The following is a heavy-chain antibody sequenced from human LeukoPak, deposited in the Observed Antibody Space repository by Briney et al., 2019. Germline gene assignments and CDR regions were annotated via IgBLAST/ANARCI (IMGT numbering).Heavy chain of an antibody. J-gene: IGHJ5*02. CDR3: ARDNIVVVPAAIFSCWFDP. Sequence: ASVKVSCKASGYTFTSYYMHWVRQAPGQGLDWMGIFNPSGGSTSYAQKFQGRVTMTRDTSTSTVYMELSSLRSEDTAVYYCARDNIVVVPAAIFSCWFDPWGQGTLVTVSS. V-gene: IGHV1-46*03. CDR2: FNPSGGST. D-gene: IGHD2-2*01. CDR1: GYTFTSYY.